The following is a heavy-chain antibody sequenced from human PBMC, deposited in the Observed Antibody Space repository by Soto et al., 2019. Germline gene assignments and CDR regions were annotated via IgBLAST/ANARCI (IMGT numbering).Heavy chain of an antibody. CDR1: GFTFSSYV. CDR2: ISRDGSKT. CDR3: ARDDEGGSDCDLGY. V-gene: IGHV3-30-3*01. D-gene: IGHD3-10*01. Sequence: QVQLVESGGGVVQPGRSLTLSCAASGFTFSSYVIHWVRQTPDKGLEWVAFISRDGSKTYYAASVKGRFTISRDNSKNTLYLEMNSLRAEDTAVYYCARDDEGGSDCDLGYWGQGTLVTVSS. J-gene: IGHJ4*02.